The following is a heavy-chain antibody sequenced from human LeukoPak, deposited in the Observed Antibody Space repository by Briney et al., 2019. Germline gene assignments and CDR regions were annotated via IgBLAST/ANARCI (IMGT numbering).Heavy chain of an antibody. V-gene: IGHV3-64*01. Sequence: GGSLRLSCAASGFTFSSYAMHWVRQAPGKGLEYVSAISSNGGSTYYANSVKGRFTISRDNSKNTLYLQMGSLRAEDMAVYYCASAYSYNWNYYFDYWGQGTLVTVSS. CDR1: GFTFSSYA. CDR3: ASAYSYNWNYYFDY. CDR2: ISSNGGST. D-gene: IGHD1-7*01. J-gene: IGHJ4*02.